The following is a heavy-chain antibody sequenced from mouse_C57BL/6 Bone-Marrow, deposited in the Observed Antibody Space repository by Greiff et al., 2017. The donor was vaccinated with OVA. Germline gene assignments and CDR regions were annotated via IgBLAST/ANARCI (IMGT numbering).Heavy chain of an antibody. D-gene: IGHD2-2*01. CDR1: GFSLTSYG. CDR3: ARIYGYDGAWFAY. Sequence: VKLMESGPGLVAPSQSLSITCTVSGFSLTSYGVDWVRQSPGKGLEWLGVIWGVGSTNYNSALKSRLSISKDNSKSQVFLKMNSLQTDDTAMYYCARIYGYDGAWFAYWGQGTLVTVSA. V-gene: IGHV2-6*01. CDR2: IWGVGST. J-gene: IGHJ3*01.